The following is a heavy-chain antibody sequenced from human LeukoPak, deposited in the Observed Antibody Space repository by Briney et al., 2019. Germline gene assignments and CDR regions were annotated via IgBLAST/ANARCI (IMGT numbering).Heavy chain of an antibody. V-gene: IGHV3-48*04. CDR3: ARDGAYSGSYRAAFDI. D-gene: IGHD1-26*01. Sequence: GGSLRLSCAASGFTFITYSMNWVRQAPGKRLEWVSYISSGSTTIYYADSVKGRFTISRDNAKNSLYLQMNSLRAEDTAVYYCARDGAYSGSYRAAFDIWGQGTMVTVSS. CDR2: ISSGSTTI. J-gene: IGHJ3*02. CDR1: GFTFITYS.